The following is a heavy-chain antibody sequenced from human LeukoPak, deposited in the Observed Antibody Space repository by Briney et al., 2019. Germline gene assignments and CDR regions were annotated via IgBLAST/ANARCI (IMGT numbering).Heavy chain of an antibody. CDR2: IKSKTDGGTT. D-gene: IGHD6-6*01. V-gene: IGHV3-15*01. CDR1: GVTFNNHA. Sequence: PGGSLRLSCAASGVTFNNHAMSWVRQAPGKGLEWVGRIKSKTDGGTTDYAAPVKGRFTISRDDSKNTLYLQMNSLKTEDTAAYYCTTDLEYSSSSTYYYYYMDVWGKGTTVTVSS. J-gene: IGHJ6*03. CDR3: TTDLEYSSSSTYYYYYMDV.